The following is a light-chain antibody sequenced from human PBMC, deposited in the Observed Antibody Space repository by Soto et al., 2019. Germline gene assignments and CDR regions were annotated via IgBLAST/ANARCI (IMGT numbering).Light chain of an antibody. V-gene: IGKV3-11*01. J-gene: IGKJ3*01. Sequence: EIVLTQSPATLSLSPGERATLSCRASQSVGSFLAWYQHKPGQGPRLLIYDASTRATGIPARFSGSGSGTDFTLTISNLEPEDFAIYYCQQRSHGPPFTFGPGTKVDVK. CDR3: QQRSHGPPFT. CDR2: DAS. CDR1: QSVGSF.